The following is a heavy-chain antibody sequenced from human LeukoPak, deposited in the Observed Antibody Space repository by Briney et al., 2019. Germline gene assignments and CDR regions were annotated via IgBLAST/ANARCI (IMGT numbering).Heavy chain of an antibody. CDR1: GFTFSSYA. Sequence: GGSLRLSCAASGFTFSSYAMSWVRQAPGKGLEWVSAISGSGGSTYYADSVKGRFTISRDNSKNTLYLQMNSLRAEDTAVYYCASLYSSSWYVLGYFDYWGQGTLVTVSS. CDR2: ISGSGGST. D-gene: IGHD6-13*01. CDR3: ASLYSSSWYVLGYFDY. V-gene: IGHV3-23*01. J-gene: IGHJ4*02.